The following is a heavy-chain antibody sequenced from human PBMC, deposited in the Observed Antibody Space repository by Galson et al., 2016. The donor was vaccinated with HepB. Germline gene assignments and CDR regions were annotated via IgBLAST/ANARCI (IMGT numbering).Heavy chain of an antibody. Sequence: SLRLSCAASGFTLNKGAMHWVRQAPGKGLEWVAVISYSGNEKYYADSVKGRFTISRDISKDTLFLQMNTLSTEDTAVYFCARDGAYYCFRPIYYFDYWGQGTLVTVSS. CDR1: GFTLNKGA. D-gene: IGHD1-26*01. J-gene: IGHJ4*02. V-gene: IGHV3-30*04. CDR2: ISYSGNEK. CDR3: ARDGAYYCFRPIYYFDY.